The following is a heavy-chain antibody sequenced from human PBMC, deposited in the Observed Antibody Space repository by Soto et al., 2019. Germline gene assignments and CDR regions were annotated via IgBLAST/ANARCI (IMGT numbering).Heavy chain of an antibody. D-gene: IGHD2-2*01. CDR3: ARENQRRGLYFHYYGADD. CDR1: GYTLTSYA. CDR2: INAGDADT. Sequence: ASVKVSCKTSGYTLTSYAMHWVRQAPGQRLEWMGWINAGDADTKYSQKFQGRVTITRDTFANTAYMEVSSLRSEDTAIYYCARENQRRGLYFHYYGADDWGQGTTVTVSS. J-gene: IGHJ6*02. V-gene: IGHV1-3*01.